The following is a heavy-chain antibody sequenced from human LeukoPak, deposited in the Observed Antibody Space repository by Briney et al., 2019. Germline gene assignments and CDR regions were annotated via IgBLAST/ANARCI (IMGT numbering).Heavy chain of an antibody. D-gene: IGHD2-2*02. CDR2: IKQDGSEK. J-gene: IGHJ6*02. Sequence: GGSLRLSCAAPGFTFSSYWMSWVRQAPGKGLEWVANIKQDGSEKYYVDSVKGRFTISRDNAKNSLYLQMNSLRAEDTAVYHCARSAAIRNKNYYDYYGMDVWGQGTTVTVSS. CDR1: GFTFSSYW. CDR3: ARSAAIRNKNYYDYYGMDV. V-gene: IGHV3-7*01.